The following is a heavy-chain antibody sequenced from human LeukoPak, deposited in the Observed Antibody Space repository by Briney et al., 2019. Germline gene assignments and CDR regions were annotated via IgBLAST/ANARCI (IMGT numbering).Heavy chain of an antibody. CDR1: GGSISSYY. CDR2: ICYSGST. CDR3: ARQNIAGSYYFDY. Sequence: SETLSLTCTVSGGSISSYYWSWIRQPPGKGLEWIGYICYSGSTNYNPSLKSRVTISVDTSKNQFSLKLSSVTAADTAVYYCARQNIAGSYYFDYWGQGTLVTVSS. D-gene: IGHD6-13*01. J-gene: IGHJ4*02. V-gene: IGHV4-59*08.